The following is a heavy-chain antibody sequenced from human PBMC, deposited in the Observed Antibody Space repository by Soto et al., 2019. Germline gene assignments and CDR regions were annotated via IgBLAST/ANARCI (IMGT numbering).Heavy chain of an antibody. CDR3: ASRYGDYLFYFDY. D-gene: IGHD4-17*01. Sequence: EVRLLESGGGLVQPGGSLRLSCAASGFTFSSYAMSWVRQAPGKGLEWVSAISGSGGSTYYANSVKGRFTISRDNSKNTLYLEMNSLRAEDTAVYYCASRYGDYLFYFDYWGQGTLVTVSS. J-gene: IGHJ4*02. CDR2: ISGSGGST. V-gene: IGHV3-23*01. CDR1: GFTFSSYA.